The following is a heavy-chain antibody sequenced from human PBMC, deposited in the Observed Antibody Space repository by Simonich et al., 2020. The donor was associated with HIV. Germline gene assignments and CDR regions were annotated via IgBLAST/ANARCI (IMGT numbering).Heavy chain of an antibody. CDR3: ARDLVPYSSGWYGDY. Sequence: QVQLVESGGGVVQPGRSLRLSCAASGFTFGSYAMHWVRQAPGKGLEWVAVITYEGSNKNYADSVKGRFTISRDNSKNTLYRQMNSLRAEDTAVYYCARDLVPYSSGWYGDYWGQGTLVTVSS. J-gene: IGHJ4*02. CDR1: GFTFGSYA. D-gene: IGHD6-19*01. V-gene: IGHV3-30*07. CDR2: ITYEGSNK.